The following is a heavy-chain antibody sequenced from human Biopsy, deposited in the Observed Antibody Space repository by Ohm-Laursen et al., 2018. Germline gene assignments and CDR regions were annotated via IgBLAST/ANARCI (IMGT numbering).Heavy chain of an antibody. CDR1: GFTVSSNY. CDR2: FYSGSGA. CDR3: AKAGGGRYRGY. V-gene: IGHV3-66*01. J-gene: IGHJ4*02. D-gene: IGHD3-16*02. Sequence: SLRLSCAASGFTVSSNYMAWVRQAPGKGLEWVSVFYSGSGAFYADSVRDRFAISSDDSKNTLDLHMNSLCAEDTAVYYCAKAGGGRYRGYWGQGTLVTVSS.